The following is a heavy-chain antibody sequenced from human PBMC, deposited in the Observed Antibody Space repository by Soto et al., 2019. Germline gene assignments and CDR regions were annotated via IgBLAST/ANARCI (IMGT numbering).Heavy chain of an antibody. CDR3: AKGYYDSSGYYYLIVDY. CDR1: GFTFSSYA. D-gene: IGHD3-22*01. V-gene: IGHV3-23*01. Sequence: EVQLLESGGGLVQPGGSLRLSCAASGFTFSSYAMSWVRQAPGKGLEWVSAISGSGGSTYYADSVKGRFTISRDNSKNTLYLQMNSLRAEDTAVYYCAKGYYDSSGYYYLIVDYWGQGTLVTVSS. CDR2: ISGSGGST. J-gene: IGHJ4*02.